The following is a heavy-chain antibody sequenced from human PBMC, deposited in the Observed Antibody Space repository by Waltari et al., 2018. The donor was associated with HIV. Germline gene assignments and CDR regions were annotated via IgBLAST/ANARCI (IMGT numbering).Heavy chain of an antibody. Sequence: VQLQQWGAGLLKPSETLSLTCAVYGVSLRGSYWSLIRQSPGKGLEWIGEINHSASTNYNPALKSRVTMSVDTSKNQVSRKLSFVTAADTAVFYCARGGNYYGSGSYYKLDYWGQGTLVTVSS. J-gene: IGHJ4*02. CDR1: GVSLRGSY. D-gene: IGHD3-10*01. CDR2: INHSAST. CDR3: ARGGNYYGSGSYYKLDY. V-gene: IGHV4-34*01.